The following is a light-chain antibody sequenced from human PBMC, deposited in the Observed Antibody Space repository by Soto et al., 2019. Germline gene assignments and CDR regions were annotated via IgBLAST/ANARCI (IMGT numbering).Light chain of an antibody. CDR1: SNDVGRYNL. V-gene: IGLV2-23*01. J-gene: IGLJ3*02. CDR3: CAYAGSGTVV. CDR2: EAT. Sequence: QSVLTQPASVSGSPEQSITISCTGTSNDVGRYNLVSWYQQHPGKAPKVMIYEATKRPAVVSNRFSGTKSGNTASLTSSGLQGDDEADYYCCAYAGSGTVVFGGGTQLTVL.